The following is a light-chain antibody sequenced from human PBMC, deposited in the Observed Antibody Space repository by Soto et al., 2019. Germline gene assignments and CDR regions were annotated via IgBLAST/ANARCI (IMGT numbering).Light chain of an antibody. CDR1: SSNIGRNT. CDR3: AAWDDSLNGSV. CDR2: SND. Sequence: QTVVTQPPSASGTPGQRVTISCSGSSSNIGRNTVNWYQQFPGTAPKLPIYSNDQRPSGVPDRFSASKSGTSASLAISGLQSEDEADYYCAAWDDSLNGSVFGTGTKVTVL. V-gene: IGLV1-44*01. J-gene: IGLJ1*01.